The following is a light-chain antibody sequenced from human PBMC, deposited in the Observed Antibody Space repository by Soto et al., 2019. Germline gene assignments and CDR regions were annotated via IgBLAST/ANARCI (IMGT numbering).Light chain of an antibody. CDR1: QSVSGY. CDR2: ADS. Sequence: EIVFTHSPATLSLSPGETATLSCRASQSVSGYIGWYQQKPGQAPRLLIYADSNRATGIPARFSGSGSGTDFTLTISSLEPEDFSVYYCQQRYNWPITFGQGTKVDIK. J-gene: IGKJ1*01. V-gene: IGKV3-11*01. CDR3: QQRYNWPIT.